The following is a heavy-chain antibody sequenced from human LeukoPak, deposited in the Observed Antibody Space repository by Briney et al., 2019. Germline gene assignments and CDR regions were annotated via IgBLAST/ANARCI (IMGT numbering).Heavy chain of an antibody. J-gene: IGHJ3*02. CDR2: IRYDGSNK. V-gene: IGHV3-30*02. CDR3: ARDRNDIWGGGDAFDI. D-gene: IGHD3-9*01. CDR1: GFTFSSYG. Sequence: HPGGSLRLSCAASGFTFSSYGMHWVRQAPGKGLEWVAFIRYDGSNKYYADSVKGRFTISRDNSKNTLYLQMNSLRAEDTAVYYCARDRNDIWGGGDAFDIWGQGTMVTVSS.